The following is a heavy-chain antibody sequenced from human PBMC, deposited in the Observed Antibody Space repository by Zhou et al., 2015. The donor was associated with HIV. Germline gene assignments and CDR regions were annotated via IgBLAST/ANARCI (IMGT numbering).Heavy chain of an antibody. D-gene: IGHD6-6*01. CDR1: GGTFSGSD. Sequence: LVQSGTEVRKPGSSVNVSCKASGGTFSGSDISWVRQAPGQGLEWMGGITPILGTAKYAQKFQGRVTITADRSTNIGYLEVRSLAPADTAVYYCARDRGGATRPDWQYFDLWGRGTLVIVSS. CDR3: ARDRGGATRPDWQYFDL. CDR2: ITPILGTA. J-gene: IGHJ2*01. V-gene: IGHV1-69*06.